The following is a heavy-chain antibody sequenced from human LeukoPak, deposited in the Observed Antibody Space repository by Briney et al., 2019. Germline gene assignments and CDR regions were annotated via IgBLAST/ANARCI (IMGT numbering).Heavy chain of an antibody. V-gene: IGHV1-2*02. CDR1: GYTFTGYY. CDR3: ARVLTVVHPNQYYFDY. Sequence: ASVKVSCKASGYTFTGYYMHWVRQAPGQGLEWMGWINPNSGGTNYAQKFQGRVTMTRDTSISTAYMELSRLRSDDTAVYYCARVLTVVHPNQYYFDYWGQGTLVTVSS. J-gene: IGHJ4*02. D-gene: IGHD4-23*01. CDR2: INPNSGGT.